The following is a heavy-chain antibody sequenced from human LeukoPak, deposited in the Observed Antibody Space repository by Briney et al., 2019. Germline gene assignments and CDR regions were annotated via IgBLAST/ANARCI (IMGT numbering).Heavy chain of an antibody. CDR2: IIPILGIA. CDR1: GGTFSSYA. V-gene: IGHV1-69*04. Sequence: SVKVSCKASGGTFSSYAISWVRPAPGQGLEWMGRIIPILGIANYAQKFQGRVTITADKSTSTAYMELSSLRSEDTAVYYCASASTVTTPIVYWGQGTLVTVSS. CDR3: ASASTVTTPIVY. D-gene: IGHD4-17*01. J-gene: IGHJ4*02.